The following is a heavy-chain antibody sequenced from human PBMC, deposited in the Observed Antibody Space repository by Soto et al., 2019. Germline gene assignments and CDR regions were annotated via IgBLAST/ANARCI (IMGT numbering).Heavy chain of an antibody. CDR1: GGTFSSYA. CDR2: IIPIFGTA. D-gene: IGHD3-10*01. CDR3: AREGRGSGSYYNGGDTYYYYYGMDV. Sequence: ASVKVSCKASGGTFSSYAISWVRQAPGQGLEWMGGIIPIFGTANYAQKFQGRVTITADESTSTAYMELSSLRSEDTAVYYCAREGRGSGSYYNGGDTYYYYYGMDVWGQGTTVTV. J-gene: IGHJ6*02. V-gene: IGHV1-69*13.